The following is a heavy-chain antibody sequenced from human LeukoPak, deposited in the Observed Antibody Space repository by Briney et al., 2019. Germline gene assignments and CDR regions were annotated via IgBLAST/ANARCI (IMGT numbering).Heavy chain of an antibody. J-gene: IGHJ3*02. Sequence: GESLKISCKGSGYSFTSYWIGWVRQMPGKGLEWMGIIEPGDSDTRYSPSFQGQVTISADKSISTAYLQWSSLKASDTAMYYCASSGGSYPLSSLDAFDIWGQGTMVTVS. D-gene: IGHD1-26*01. CDR2: IEPGDSDT. CDR3: ASSGGSYPLSSLDAFDI. CDR1: GYSFTSYW. V-gene: IGHV5-51*01.